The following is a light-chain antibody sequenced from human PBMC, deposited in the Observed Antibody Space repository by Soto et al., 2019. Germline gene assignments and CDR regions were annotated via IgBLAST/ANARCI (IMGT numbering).Light chain of an antibody. J-gene: IGKJ2*01. CDR3: QQYNSYPYT. CDR1: QSISSW. CDR2: DVS. Sequence: DIQMTQSPSTLSASVGDRVTITCRASQSISSWLAWYQQKPGKAPKLLIYDVSSLESGVPSRFSGSGSGTEFPLIISRLQPDDFATYYCQQYNSYPYTFGQGTKLEIK. V-gene: IGKV1-5*01.